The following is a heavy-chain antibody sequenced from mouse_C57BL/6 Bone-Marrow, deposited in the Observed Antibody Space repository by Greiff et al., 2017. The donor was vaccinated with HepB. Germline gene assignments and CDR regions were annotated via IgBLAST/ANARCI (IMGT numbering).Heavy chain of an antibody. CDR1: AYEFPSHD. CDR3: AIHYYSNTWFAY. Sequence: EVQVVESGGGLVQPGESLKLSCESTAYEFPSHDISWVRQTPEKRLELVAAINSDGGSTYYPDTMERRFIISRDNAKKTLYLQMSSLRSEDTALYYCAIHYYSNTWFAYWGQGTLVTVSA. J-gene: IGHJ3*01. D-gene: IGHD2-5*01. V-gene: IGHV5-2*01. CDR2: INSDGGST.